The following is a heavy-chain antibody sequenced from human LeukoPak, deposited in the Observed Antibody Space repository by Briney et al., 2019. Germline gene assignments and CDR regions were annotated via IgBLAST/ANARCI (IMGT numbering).Heavy chain of an antibody. CDR1: GLTVTNAW. Sequence: GGSLRLSCSASGLTVTNAWMNWVRQAPGEGLDWVGRIASKTDGGASNYAAPVKGRFTISRDDSKNTLNLQMNSLKTEDTAVYYCTTGIRGDWGQGTLVTVSS. CDR2: IASKTDGGAS. CDR3: TTGIRGD. V-gene: IGHV3-15*07. J-gene: IGHJ4*02. D-gene: IGHD3-10*01.